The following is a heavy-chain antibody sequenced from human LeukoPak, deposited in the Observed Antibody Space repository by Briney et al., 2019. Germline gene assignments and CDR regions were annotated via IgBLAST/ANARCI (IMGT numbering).Heavy chain of an antibody. CDR2: INHSGST. CDR1: GGSFSGYY. V-gene: IGHV4-34*01. J-gene: IGHJ4*02. D-gene: IGHD6-13*01. Sequence: PSETLSLTCAVYGGSFSGYYWSWIRQPPGKGLEWIGEINHSGSTNYNPSLKSRVTISVDTSKNQFSLKLSSVTAADTAVYYCARGRYSSSWYFKDYWGQGTLVTVSS. CDR3: ARGRYSSSWYFKDY.